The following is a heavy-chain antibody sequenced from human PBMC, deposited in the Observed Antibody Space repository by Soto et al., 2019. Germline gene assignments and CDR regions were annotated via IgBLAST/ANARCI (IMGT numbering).Heavy chain of an antibody. V-gene: IGHV3-11*01. D-gene: IGHD5-12*01. J-gene: IGHJ4*02. CDR2: MSSSGSTI. CDR3: ARGGYRAWELPDY. CDR1: GFSFSDYH. Sequence: GALRLSCAASGFSFSDYHMTWIRQAPGRGLAWVSYMSSSGSTIYHADSVKGRFTISRDNAKSSLYLQMNSLRAEDTAVYYCARGGYRAWELPDYWGQGTQVTVSS.